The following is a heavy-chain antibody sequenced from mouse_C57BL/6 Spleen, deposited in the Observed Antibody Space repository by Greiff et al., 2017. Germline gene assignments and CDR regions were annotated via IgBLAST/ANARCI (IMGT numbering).Heavy chain of an antibody. CDR2: IDPSDSYT. V-gene: IGHV1-69*01. J-gene: IGHJ2*01. Sequence: VQLQQPGAELVMPGASVKLSCKASGYTFTSYWMHWVKQRPGQGLEWIGEIDPSDSYTNYNQKFKGKSPLTVDKSSSTAYMQLSSLTSEDSAVYYCARSSTVVATDYWGQGTTLTVSS. CDR1: GYTFTSYW. CDR3: ARSSTVVATDY. D-gene: IGHD1-1*01.